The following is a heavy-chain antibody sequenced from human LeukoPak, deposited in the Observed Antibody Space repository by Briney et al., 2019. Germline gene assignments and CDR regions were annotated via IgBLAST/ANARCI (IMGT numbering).Heavy chain of an antibody. CDR3: ARSRPVEMATIGGLYYFDY. D-gene: IGHD5-24*01. CDR2: IIPIFGTA. Sequence: KVSCKASGGTLSSYAISWVRQAPGQGLEWMGGIIPIFGTANYAQKFQGRVTITTDESTSTAYMELSSLRSEDTAVYYCARSRPVEMATIGGLYYFDYWGQGTLVTVSP. J-gene: IGHJ4*02. V-gene: IGHV1-69*05. CDR1: GGTLSSYA.